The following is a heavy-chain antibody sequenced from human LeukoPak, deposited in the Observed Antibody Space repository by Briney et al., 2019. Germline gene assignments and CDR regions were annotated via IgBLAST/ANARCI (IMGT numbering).Heavy chain of an antibody. CDR3: PRSPLYGMDV. V-gene: IGHV3-7*01. CDR1: GFTFSNYW. J-gene: IGHJ6*02. Sequence: GGSLRLSCVGSGFTFSNYWMTWVRQAPGKGLEWVANIKQDGSEKYYGDSVKGRFAISRDNAKNSLYLQMNSLRVEDTAVYYCPRSPLYGMDVWGQGTTVTVSS. CDR2: IKQDGSEK.